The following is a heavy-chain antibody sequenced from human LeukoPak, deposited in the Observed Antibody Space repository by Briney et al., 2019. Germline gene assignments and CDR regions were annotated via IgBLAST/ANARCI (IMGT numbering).Heavy chain of an antibody. D-gene: IGHD3-22*01. CDR2: ISGSGT. CDR3: AKVYDSSGYASRHFDL. CDR1: GFIFSSYA. V-gene: IGHV3-23*01. J-gene: IGHJ2*01. Sequence: GGSLRLSCAASGFIFSSYAMSWVRQAPGKGLEWVSTISGSGTYYADSVKGRFTISRDNSKNTLFLQMNSLRVEDTAVYFCAKVYDSSGYASRHFDLWGRGTLVTVSS.